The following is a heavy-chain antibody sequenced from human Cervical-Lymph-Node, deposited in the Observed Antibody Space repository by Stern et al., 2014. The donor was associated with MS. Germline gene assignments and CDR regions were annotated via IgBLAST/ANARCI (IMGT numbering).Heavy chain of an antibody. V-gene: IGHV1-69*01. CDR2: IVPIFGTA. J-gene: IGHJ6*02. Sequence: MQLVESGAEVKKPGSSVKVSCKTSGDTFSSYAISWVRQGPGQGLEWMGGIVPIFGTANYAEKFQGRVTITADVSTNTAYMELSRLGSDDTAVYYCARDSTTGMDVWGQGTTVTVSS. CDR1: GDTFSSYA. D-gene: IGHD1-1*01. CDR3: ARDSTTGMDV.